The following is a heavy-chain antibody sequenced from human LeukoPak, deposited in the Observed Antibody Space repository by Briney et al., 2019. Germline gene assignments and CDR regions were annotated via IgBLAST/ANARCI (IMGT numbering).Heavy chain of an antibody. CDR2: ISSSGSTI. Sequence: GGSLRLSCAASGFTFSDYYMSWIRQAPGKGLEWVSYISSSGSTIYYADSVKGRFTISRDNAKNSLYLQVNSLRAEDTAVYYCAEGAAADPIDYWGQGTLVTVSS. CDR3: AEGAAADPIDY. CDR1: GFTFSDYY. V-gene: IGHV3-11*04. D-gene: IGHD6-13*01. J-gene: IGHJ4*02.